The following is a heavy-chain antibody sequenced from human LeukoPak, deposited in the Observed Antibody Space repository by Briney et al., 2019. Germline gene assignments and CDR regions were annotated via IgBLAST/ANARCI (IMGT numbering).Heavy chain of an antibody. CDR1: GGSFSGYY. D-gene: IGHD2-2*01. CDR3: ARGRRPRRAGGYCSSTSCSPLGYYYYYMDV. Sequence: SETLSLTCAVYGGSFSGYYWSWIRQPPGKGLECIGEINHSGSTNYNPSLKSRVTISVDTSKNQFSLKLSSVTAADTAVYYCARGRRPRRAGGYCSSTSCSPLGYYYYYMDVWGKGTTVTVSS. CDR2: INHSGST. V-gene: IGHV4-34*01. J-gene: IGHJ6*03.